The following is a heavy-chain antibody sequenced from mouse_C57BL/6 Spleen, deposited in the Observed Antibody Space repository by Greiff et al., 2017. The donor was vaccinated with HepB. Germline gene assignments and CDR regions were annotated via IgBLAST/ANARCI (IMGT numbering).Heavy chain of an antibody. Sequence: VKLMESGPELVKPGASVKISCKASGYAFSSSWMNWVKQRPGKGLEWIGRIYPGDGDTNYNGKFKGKATLTADKSSSTAYMQLSSLTSEDSAVYFCARRAAQDAWFAYWGQGTLVTVSA. V-gene: IGHV1-82*01. D-gene: IGHD3-2*02. CDR2: IYPGDGDT. CDR3: ARRAAQDAWFAY. J-gene: IGHJ3*01. CDR1: GYAFSSSW.